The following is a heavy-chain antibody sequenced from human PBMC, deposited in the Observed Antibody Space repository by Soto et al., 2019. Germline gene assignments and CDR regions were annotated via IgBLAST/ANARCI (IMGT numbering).Heavy chain of an antibody. J-gene: IGHJ4*02. CDR1: GLTFSTYT. Sequence: QVQLVESGGGVVQPGKSLRLSCAASGLTFSTYTLHWVRQAPGKGLEWVALISDDGSDKFYADSVKGRFIISRDNSKSALYLQMNSLRTEDTAVYYCSAMNRSGYSVDFWGQGTLVTVSS. V-gene: IGHV3-30*14. CDR3: SAMNRSGYSVDF. CDR2: ISDDGSDK. D-gene: IGHD3-22*01.